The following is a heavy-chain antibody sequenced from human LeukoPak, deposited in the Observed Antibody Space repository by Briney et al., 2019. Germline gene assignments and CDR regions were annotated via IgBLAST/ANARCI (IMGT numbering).Heavy chain of an antibody. J-gene: IGHJ5*02. CDR1: GFTFSRNG. CDR2: ISYDGSNK. Sequence: PGRSLRLSCAASGFTFSRNGMHWVRQAPGKGLEWVAAISYDGSNKWHADSVKGRFTISRDNSKHTLYLQMNSLRAEDTAVYYCATSQGSHAFDPWGQGTLVTVSS. CDR3: ATSQGSHAFDP. V-gene: IGHV3-30*03. D-gene: IGHD2-15*01.